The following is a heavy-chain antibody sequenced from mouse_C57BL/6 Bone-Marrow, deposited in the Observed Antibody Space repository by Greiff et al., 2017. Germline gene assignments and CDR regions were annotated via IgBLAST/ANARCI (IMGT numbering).Heavy chain of an antibody. CDR1: GYTFTDYY. CDR2: INPNNGGT. CDR3: ARTSYYSNFHWYFDV. V-gene: IGHV1-26*01. D-gene: IGHD2-5*01. J-gene: IGHJ1*03. Sequence: VQLQQSGPELVKPGASVKISCKASGYTFTDYYMNWVKQSHGKSLEWIGDINPNNGGTSYNQKFKGKATLTVDKSSSTAYMELRSLTSEDSAVYYCARTSYYSNFHWYFDVWGTGTTVTVSS.